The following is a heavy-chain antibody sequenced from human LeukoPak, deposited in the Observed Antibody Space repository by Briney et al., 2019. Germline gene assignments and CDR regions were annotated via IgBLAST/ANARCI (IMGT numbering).Heavy chain of an antibody. V-gene: IGHV4-34*01. J-gene: IGHJ4*02. D-gene: IGHD3-22*01. Sequence: SETLSLTCGVYGGTFSGYYWSWIRQPPGKGLEWIGEINDSGSTNYNPSLKSRVTISVDTSKNQFSLKLSSVTAADTAVYYCARANYYDSSGYPNWGQGTLVTVSS. CDR2: INDSGST. CDR3: ARANYYDSSGYPN. CDR1: GGTFSGYY.